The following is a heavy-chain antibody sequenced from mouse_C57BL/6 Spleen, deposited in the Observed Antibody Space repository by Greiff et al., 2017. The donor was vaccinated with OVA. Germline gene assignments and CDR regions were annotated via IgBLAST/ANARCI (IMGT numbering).Heavy chain of an antibody. D-gene: IGHD2-1*01. CDR3: ARDYYPYYAMDY. Sequence: EVKLMESEGGLVQPGSSMKLSCTASGFTFSDYYMAWVRQVPEKGLEWVANINYDGSSTYYLDSLKSRFIISRDNAKNILYLHMSSLKSEDTATYYCARDYYPYYAMDYWGQGTSVTVSS. V-gene: IGHV5-16*01. CDR2: INYDGSST. J-gene: IGHJ4*01. CDR1: GFTFSDYY.